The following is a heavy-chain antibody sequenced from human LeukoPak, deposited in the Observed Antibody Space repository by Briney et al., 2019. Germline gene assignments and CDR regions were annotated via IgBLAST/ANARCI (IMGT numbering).Heavy chain of an antibody. V-gene: IGHV3-48*03. J-gene: IGHJ4*02. CDR2: ITSGSTI. D-gene: IGHD1-26*01. CDR3: AREPLRYSGSIFDY. CDR1: GFTFRSYE. Sequence: GGSLRLSCEDSGFTFRSYEMNWVRQAPGKGLEWVSYITSGSTIYYADSVKGRFTISRDNAKNSLYLQMNSLRAEDTAVYYCAREPLRYSGSIFDYWGQGTLVTVSS.